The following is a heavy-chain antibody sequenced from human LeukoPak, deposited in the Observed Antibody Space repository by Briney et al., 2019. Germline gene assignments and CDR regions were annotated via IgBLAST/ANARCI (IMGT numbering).Heavy chain of an antibody. CDR2: ISSSGSTI. CDR1: GFTFSSYE. Sequence: GGSLRLSCAASGFTFSSYEMNWVRQAPGKGLEWVSYISSSGSTIFYADSVKGRFTISRDNAKNSLYLQMNSLRAEDTAVYYCARSEWRDAFDIWGQGTMVTVSS. CDR3: ARSEWRDAFDI. V-gene: IGHV3-48*03. D-gene: IGHD1-14*01. J-gene: IGHJ3*02.